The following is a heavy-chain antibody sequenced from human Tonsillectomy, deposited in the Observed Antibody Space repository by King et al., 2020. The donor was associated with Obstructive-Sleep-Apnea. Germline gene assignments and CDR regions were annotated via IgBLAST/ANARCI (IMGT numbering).Heavy chain of an antibody. CDR2: ISWNSGTI. J-gene: IGHJ4*02. CDR1: GFTFDDYA. V-gene: IGHV3-9*01. CDR3: AKPITLVRGAMGD. Sequence: VQLVESGGGLVQPGRSLRLSCAASGFTFDDYAMHWVRQTPGKGLDCVSGISWNSGTIGYADSVKGRFTISRDNAKNSLYLQMNSLRPEDTALYYCAKPITLVRGAMGDWGQGTLVTVSS. D-gene: IGHD3-10*01.